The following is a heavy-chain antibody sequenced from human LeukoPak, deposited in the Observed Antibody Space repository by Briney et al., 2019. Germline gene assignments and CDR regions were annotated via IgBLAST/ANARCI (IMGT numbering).Heavy chain of an antibody. CDR2: IIPIFGTA. CDR1: GGTFSSYA. V-gene: IGHV1-69*05. Sequence: SVKVSCKASGGTFSSYAISWVRQAPGQGLEWMGGIIPIFGTAKYAQKFQGRVTITTDESTSTAYMELSSLRSEDTAVYYCTRSFLPGATVTNWFDPWGQGTLVTVSS. CDR3: TRSFLPGATVTNWFDP. D-gene: IGHD4-17*01. J-gene: IGHJ5*02.